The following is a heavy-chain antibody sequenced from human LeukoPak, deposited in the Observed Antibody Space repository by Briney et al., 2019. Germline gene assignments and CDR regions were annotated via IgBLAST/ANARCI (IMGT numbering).Heavy chain of an antibody. J-gene: IGHJ4*02. Sequence: SETLSLTCNVSGASISPNYWSWIRQPPRKGLEWIGYIYYSGSTNYNPSLKSRVTISVDTSKNQFSLKLSSVTAADTAVYYCARRIGNSGHDRGFDHWGQGTLVTVSS. CDR3: ARRIGNSGHDRGFDH. CDR1: GASISPNY. CDR2: IYYSGST. D-gene: IGHD5-12*01. V-gene: IGHV4-59*08.